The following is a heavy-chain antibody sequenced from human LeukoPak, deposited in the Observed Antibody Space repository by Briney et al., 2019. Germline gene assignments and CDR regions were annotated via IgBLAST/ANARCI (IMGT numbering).Heavy chain of an antibody. Sequence: ASVKVSCTASGYTFTSYDINWVRQATGQGLEWMGWMNPNSGNTGYAQKFQGRVTMTRNTSISTAYMELSSLRSEDTAVYYCARALTIFGVVIDDYWGQGTLVTVSS. J-gene: IGHJ4*02. D-gene: IGHD3-3*01. CDR3: ARALTIFGVVIDDY. V-gene: IGHV1-8*01. CDR1: GYTFTSYD. CDR2: MNPNSGNT.